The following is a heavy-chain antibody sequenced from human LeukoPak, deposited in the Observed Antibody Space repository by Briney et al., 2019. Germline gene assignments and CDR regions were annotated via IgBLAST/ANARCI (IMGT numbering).Heavy chain of an antibody. J-gene: IGHJ4*02. CDR2: INPSGGST. CDR1: GYTFTSYY. CDR3: ARALYCSGSSCYSSASDY. V-gene: IGHV1-46*01. D-gene: IGHD2-15*01. Sequence: ASVKVSCKTSGYTFTSYYFHWVRQAPGQGLEWMGIINPSGGSTSYAQKFQGRVTMTRDTSTSTVYMELSSLSSEDTAVCYCARALYCSGSSCYSSASDYWDQGTLVTVSS.